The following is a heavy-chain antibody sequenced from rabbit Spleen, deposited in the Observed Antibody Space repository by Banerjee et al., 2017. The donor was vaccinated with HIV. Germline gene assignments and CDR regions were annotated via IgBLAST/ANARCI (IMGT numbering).Heavy chain of an antibody. CDR3: ARHLVAVIGWKFNL. CDR1: GVSFSDNDV. Sequence: EQLEESGGGLVKPEGSLTLTYKAYGVSFSDNDVMCWVRQAPGKGLEWIACINIVTGKSVYASWTKGRFIMSRISSTTVILQMTSLTAADTATYCCARHLVAVIGWKFNLWGPGTLVTVS. V-gene: IGHV1S45*01. J-gene: IGHJ4*01. D-gene: IGHD5-1*01. CDR2: INIVTGKS.